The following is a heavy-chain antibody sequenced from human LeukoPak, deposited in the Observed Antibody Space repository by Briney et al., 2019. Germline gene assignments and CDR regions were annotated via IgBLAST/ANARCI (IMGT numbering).Heavy chain of an antibody. D-gene: IGHD2-2*02. CDR2: IYYSGST. Sequence: PSETLSLTCTVSGGSISSGDYYWSWIRQPPGKGLEWIGYIYYSGSTYYNPSLKSRVTISVDTSKNQFSLKLSSVTAADTAVYYCARVKAVPAAILIWGQGTLVTVSS. V-gene: IGHV4-30-4*01. J-gene: IGHJ4*02. CDR3: ARVKAVPAAILI. CDR1: GGSISSGDYY.